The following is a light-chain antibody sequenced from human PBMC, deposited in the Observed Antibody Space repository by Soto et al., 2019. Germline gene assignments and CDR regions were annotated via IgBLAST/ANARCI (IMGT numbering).Light chain of an antibody. CDR2: EDN. Sequence: NFMLSQPHSVSESPGKTVTLSCTRSSGSIASNFVQWYQQRPGSAPTTVIYEDNQRPSGVPDRFSGSIDSSSNSASLTISGLKTEDEADYYCQSYDSSNHVVFGGGTKLTV. J-gene: IGLJ2*01. CDR1: SGSIASNF. V-gene: IGLV6-57*04. CDR3: QSYDSSNHVV.